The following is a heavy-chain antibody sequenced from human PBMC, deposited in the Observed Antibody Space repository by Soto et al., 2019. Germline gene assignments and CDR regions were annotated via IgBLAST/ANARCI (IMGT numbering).Heavy chain of an antibody. V-gene: IGHV1-18*01. CDR1: GYTFTSYG. Sequence: GASVKVSCKASGYTFTSYGISWVRQAPGQGLEWMGWISAYNGNTNYAQKLQGRVTMTTDTSTSTAYMELRSLRSDDTAVYYCARDRLTMIVVVTTPRAFDIWGQGTMVTVSS. D-gene: IGHD3-22*01. J-gene: IGHJ3*02. CDR2: ISAYNGNT. CDR3: ARDRLTMIVVVTTPRAFDI.